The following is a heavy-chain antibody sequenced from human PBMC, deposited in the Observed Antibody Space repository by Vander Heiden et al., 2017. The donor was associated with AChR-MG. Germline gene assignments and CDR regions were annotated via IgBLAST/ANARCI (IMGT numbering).Heavy chain of an antibody. V-gene: IGHV3-30*03. CDR1: GFTFSSYG. CDR2: ISYDGSNK. CDR3: AMGGAAGTYNY. D-gene: IGHD6-13*01. J-gene: IGHJ4*02. Sequence: QVQLVESGGGVVQPGRSLRLSCAASGFTFSSYGMHWVRQAPGKGLEWVAVISYDGSNKYYADSVKGRFTISRDNSKNTLYLQMNSLRAEDTAVYYCAMGGAAGTYNYWGQGTLVTVSS.